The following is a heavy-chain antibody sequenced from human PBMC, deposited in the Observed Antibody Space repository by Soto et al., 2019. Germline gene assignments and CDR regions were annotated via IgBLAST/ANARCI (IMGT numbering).Heavy chain of an antibody. CDR3: ARAFDDSSGYYGGLGY. CDR2: IYYTGST. V-gene: IGHV4-30-4*01. CDR1: GASISSGDYY. Sequence: QVQLQESGPGLVKPSQTLSLTCTVSGASISSGDYYWSWIRQPPGKGLEWIGYIYYTGSTYYNPSLQGRINLSVDTSKNPLSLKLSSVTAADTGVYYCARAFDDSSGYYGGLGYWGQGTLVTVSS. J-gene: IGHJ4*02. D-gene: IGHD3-22*01.